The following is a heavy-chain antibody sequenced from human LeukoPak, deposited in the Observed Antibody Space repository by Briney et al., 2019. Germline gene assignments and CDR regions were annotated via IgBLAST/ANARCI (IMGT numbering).Heavy chain of an antibody. D-gene: IGHD2-2*01. CDR2: FKSKTDGGAT. J-gene: IGHJ4*02. CDR3: TADNCGSTSCYAHY. Sequence: KTGGSLRLSCVASGFTFSGFTFSNAWMSWVRQAPGKGLEWVGRFKSKTDGGATDYAAPVKGRFTISRDVSKTTLFLQMNSLKTEDTAVYYCTADNCGSTSCYAHYWGQGTLVTVSS. CDR1: GFTFSGFTFSNAW. V-gene: IGHV3-15*01.